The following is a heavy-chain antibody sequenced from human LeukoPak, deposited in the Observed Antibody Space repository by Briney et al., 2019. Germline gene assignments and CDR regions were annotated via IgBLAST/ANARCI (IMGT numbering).Heavy chain of an antibody. CDR3: TTGFVVVPAAIDY. CDR2: IKEDGSET. CDR1: GFSLSSYW. D-gene: IGHD2-2*01. Sequence: GGSLRLSCAASGFSLSSYWMNWVRQAPGKGLEWVASIKEDGSETYYVDSVMGRFTISRDNAKNSVYLQLNSLRAEDTAVYYCTTGFVVVPAAIDYWGQGTLVTVSS. V-gene: IGHV3-7*01. J-gene: IGHJ4*02.